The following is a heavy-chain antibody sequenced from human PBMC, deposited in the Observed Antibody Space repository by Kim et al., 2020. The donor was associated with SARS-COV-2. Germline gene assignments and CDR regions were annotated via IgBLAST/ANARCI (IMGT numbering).Heavy chain of an antibody. CDR2: ISVYNGNT. CDR1: GYTFTSYG. D-gene: IGHD6-13*01. Sequence: ASVKVSFKASGYTFTSYGISWVRQAPGQGLEWMGWISVYNGNTNYAQKLQGRVTMTTDTSTSTAYMELRSLRSDDTAVYYCARAGFYSSSWYAIYWGQGTLVTVSS. J-gene: IGHJ4*02. CDR3: ARAGFYSSSWYAIY. V-gene: IGHV1-18*01.